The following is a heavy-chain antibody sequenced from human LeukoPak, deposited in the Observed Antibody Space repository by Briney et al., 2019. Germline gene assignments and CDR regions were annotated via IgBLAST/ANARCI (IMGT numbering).Heavy chain of an antibody. J-gene: IGHJ5*02. CDR3: ARDVGRWFDP. Sequence: SETLSLTCTVSGGSISSSSYYWGWIRQPPGKGLEWIGSIYYSGSTYYNPSLKSRVTISVDTSKNQFSLKLSSVTAADTAVYYCARDVGRWFDPWGQGTLVTVSS. CDR2: IYYSGST. V-gene: IGHV4-39*02. CDR1: GGSISSSSYY. D-gene: IGHD3-10*01.